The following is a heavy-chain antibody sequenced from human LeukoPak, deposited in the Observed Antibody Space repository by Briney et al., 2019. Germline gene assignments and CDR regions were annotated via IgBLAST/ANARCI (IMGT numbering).Heavy chain of an antibody. CDR3: ARGALTVTKNVWEVLIDY. CDR2: INPNSGGT. J-gene: IGHJ4*02. V-gene: IGHV1-2*02. CDR1: GYTFTGYY. D-gene: IGHD3-16*01. Sequence: ASVKVSCKASGYTFTGYYMHWVRQAPGQGLEWMGWINPNSGGTNYAQKFQGRVTMTRDTSISTAYMELSRLRSDDTAVYYCARGALTVTKNVWEVLIDYWGQGTLVTVSS.